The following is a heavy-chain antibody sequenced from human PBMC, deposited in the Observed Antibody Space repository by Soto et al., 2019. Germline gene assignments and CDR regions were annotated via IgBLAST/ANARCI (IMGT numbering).Heavy chain of an antibody. J-gene: IGHJ4*02. CDR1: GGAFRSDA. Sequence: SVKLYCKAAGGAFRSDAIIWVRQAPGQGLEWMGGIIPIFGTANYAQKFQGRVTITADESTSTAYMELSSLRSEDTAVYYCARSYVQSRPIDYWVQGTLVTVS. CDR3: ARSYVQSRPIDY. CDR2: IIPIFGTA. V-gene: IGHV1-69*01. D-gene: IGHD3-10*02.